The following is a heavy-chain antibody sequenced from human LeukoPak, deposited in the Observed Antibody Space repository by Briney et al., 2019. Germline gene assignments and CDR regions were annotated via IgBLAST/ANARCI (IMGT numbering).Heavy chain of an antibody. V-gene: IGHV3-23*01. CDR2: ISHTGYNT. Sequence: AGGSLTLSCAASGSTFPNYAMAWVRQAPGKGLEWVSAISHTGYNTYYTDSVKGRFAISRDNSGNTLYLHMYSLGAEDTAVYYCAKIMEPAILAYYYGMDVWGQGTTVSVSS. D-gene: IGHD1-14*01. CDR3: AKIMEPAILAYYYGMDV. J-gene: IGHJ6*02. CDR1: GSTFPNYA.